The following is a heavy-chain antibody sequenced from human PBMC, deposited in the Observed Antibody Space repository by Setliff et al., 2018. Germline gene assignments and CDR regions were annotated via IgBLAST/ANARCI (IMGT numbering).Heavy chain of an antibody. J-gene: IGHJ4*02. CDR3: LRIRLVPHGHS. CDR1: GGSINEANYY. D-gene: IGHD2-15*01. Sequence: SETLSLTCTVSGGSINEANYYWSWIRQPAGKGLEWIGRIYTRGSTNYNPSLRSRVSMSVDTSKNHFSLRLSSVAATDTAVYYCLRIRLVPHGHSWGQGTLVTVSS. V-gene: IGHV4-61*02. CDR2: IYTRGST.